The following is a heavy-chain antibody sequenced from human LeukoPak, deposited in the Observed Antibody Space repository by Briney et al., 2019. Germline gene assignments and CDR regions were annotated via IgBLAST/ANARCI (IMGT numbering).Heavy chain of an antibody. Sequence: SETLSLTCTVSGGSISSGSYYWGWIRQPPGKGLEWIASMYYSGTTFYSPSLKSRVTISVDTSKNQLSLKLGSVTAADTAVYYCARHPPRDGSAFDYWGKGTLVTVSS. CDR1: GGSISSGSYY. CDR3: ARHPPRDGSAFDY. V-gene: IGHV4-39*01. J-gene: IGHJ4*02. CDR2: MYYSGTT.